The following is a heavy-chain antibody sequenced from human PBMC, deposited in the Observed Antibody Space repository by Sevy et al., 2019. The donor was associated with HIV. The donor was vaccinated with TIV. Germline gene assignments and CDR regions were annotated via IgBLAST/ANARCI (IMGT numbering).Heavy chain of an antibody. V-gene: IGHV3-30*02. CDR3: AKAWGTIVIAAAIDY. Sequence: GGSLRLSCAASGFTFNFHGMHWVRQAPGKGLEWVAFIWHDGSNKYMADSVKGRFTISRDNSKNTLYLQMNSLRAEDTAVYYCAKAWGTIVIAAAIDYWGQGTLVTVSS. CDR1: GFTFNFHG. J-gene: IGHJ4*02. CDR2: IWHDGSNK. D-gene: IGHD6-25*01.